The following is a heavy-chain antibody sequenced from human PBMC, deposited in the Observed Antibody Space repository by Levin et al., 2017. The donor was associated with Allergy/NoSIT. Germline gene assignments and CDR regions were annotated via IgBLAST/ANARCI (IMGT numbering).Heavy chain of an antibody. CDR2: ISNSGYT. CDR3: ARGGGTGPLYAY. CDR1: GVSISSSNW. D-gene: IGHD2-8*01. J-gene: IGHJ4*02. Sequence: SETLSLTCVVTGVSISSSNWWSWARQPPGKGLEWIGEISNSGYTNFNPSLKSRVTMSRDNSKNQFSLEVRSVTAADTAVYYCARGGGTGPLYAYWGQGSLVTVSS. V-gene: IGHV4/OR15-8*02.